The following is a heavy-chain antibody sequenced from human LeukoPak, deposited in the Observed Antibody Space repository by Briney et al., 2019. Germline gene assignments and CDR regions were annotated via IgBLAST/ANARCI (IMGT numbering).Heavy chain of an antibody. J-gene: IGHJ4*02. Sequence: SSETLSLTCTVSGGSISSGDYYWSWIRQPPGQGLEWIGYIYYRGSTYYNPSLKSRVIISVDTSKNQFSLKLSSMTAADTAVYYCASSIAVAGTVDYWGQGTLVTVSS. D-gene: IGHD6-19*01. CDR1: GGSISSGDYY. CDR2: IYYRGST. CDR3: ASSIAVAGTVDY. V-gene: IGHV4-30-4*01.